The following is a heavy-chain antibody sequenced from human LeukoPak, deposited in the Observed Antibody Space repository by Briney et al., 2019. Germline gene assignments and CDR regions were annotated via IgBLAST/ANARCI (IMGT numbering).Heavy chain of an antibody. CDR1: GGSISSTNYY. CDR2: IFYSGIT. J-gene: IGHJ4*02. D-gene: IGHD3-10*01. Sequence: SETLSRTCSVSGGSISSTNYYWGWVRQPPGKGLEWIGSIFYSGITYYNPSLKSRVTISVDTSKNQFSLKLNSVTAADTAVYYCARQHMIRGVIIPLYFDYWGQGTLVTVSS. CDR3: ARQHMIRGVIIPLYFDY. V-gene: IGHV4-39*01.